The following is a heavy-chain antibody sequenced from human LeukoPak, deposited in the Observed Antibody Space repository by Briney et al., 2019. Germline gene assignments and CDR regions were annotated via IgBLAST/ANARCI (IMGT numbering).Heavy chain of an antibody. J-gene: IGHJ4*02. CDR1: GFTFSSYA. V-gene: IGHV3-21*01. D-gene: IGHD3-16*02. CDR2: ISGSGGNT. Sequence: GGSLRLSCAASGFTFSSYAMSWVRQAPGKGLEWVSAISGSGGNTYYADSVKGRFTISRDNAKNSLYLQMNSLRAEDPAVYYCARDHRLYDSGFDYWGRGTLVTVSS. CDR3: ARDHRLYDSGFDY.